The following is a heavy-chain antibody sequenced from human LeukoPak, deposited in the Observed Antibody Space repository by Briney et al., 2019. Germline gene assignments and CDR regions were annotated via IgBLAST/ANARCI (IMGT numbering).Heavy chain of an antibody. CDR3: SRHPYSDGFDI. J-gene: IGHJ3*02. D-gene: IGHD1-1*01. CDR1: GGSLSPYY. CDR2: VYSSGHT. V-gene: IGHV4-59*08. Sequence: SETLSLTCTVSGGSLSPYYWRWIRQPTGKGLEGIAYVYSSGHTNYNPSLKGRVTISVDTSKNQFSLKLNSVTAADTAVYYCSRHPYSDGFDIWGQGTMVTVSS.